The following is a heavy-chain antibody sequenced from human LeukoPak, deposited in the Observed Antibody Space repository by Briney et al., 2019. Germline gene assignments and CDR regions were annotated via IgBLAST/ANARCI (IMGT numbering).Heavy chain of an antibody. D-gene: IGHD3-22*01. CDR2: ISYDGSNK. J-gene: IGHJ6*02. CDR1: GFTFSSYA. CDR3: ARDLTMIVVVRAYYGMDV. V-gene: IGHV3-30-3*01. Sequence: GGSLRLSCAASGFTFSSYAMPWVRQAPGKGLEWVAVISYDGSNKYYADSVKGRFTISRDNSKNTLYLQMNSLRAEDTAVYYCARDLTMIVVVRAYYGMDVWGQGTTVTVSS.